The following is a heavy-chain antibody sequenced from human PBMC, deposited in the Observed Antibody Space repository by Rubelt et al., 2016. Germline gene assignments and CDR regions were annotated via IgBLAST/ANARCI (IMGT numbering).Heavy chain of an antibody. D-gene: IGHD3-9*01. V-gene: IGHV4-39*01. J-gene: IGHJ4*02. CDR3: ARLYYDILTAIDY. Sequence: QLQLQESGPGLVKPSETLSLTCTVSGGSISINGYYWGWIRQPPGKGLEWIGTIDSTGTTYPTPSLQSRFTMSVDTSKNQYSLRLNAVTAADTAVYYCARLYYDILTAIDYWGQGTLVTVSS. CDR1: GGSISINGYY. CDR2: IDSTGTT.